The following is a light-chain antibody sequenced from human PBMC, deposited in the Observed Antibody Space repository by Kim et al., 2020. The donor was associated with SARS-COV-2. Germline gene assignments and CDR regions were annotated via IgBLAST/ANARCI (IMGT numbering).Light chain of an antibody. CDR2: KAS. Sequence: DIQMTQSPSTLSASVGDRVTITCRASQDISSWLAWYQQKPGKAPQLLIHKASRLQSGVPSRFSGSASGTEFTLTISSLQPDDFATYYCQQYSDSPYTFGQGTKLEI. V-gene: IGKV1-5*03. CDR3: QQYSDSPYT. J-gene: IGKJ2*01. CDR1: QDISSW.